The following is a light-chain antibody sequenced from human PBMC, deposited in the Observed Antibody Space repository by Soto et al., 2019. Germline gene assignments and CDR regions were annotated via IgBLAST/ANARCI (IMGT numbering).Light chain of an antibody. CDR2: KAS. CDR3: QQYNSFPYT. CDR1: QSIDSW. V-gene: IGKV1-5*03. Sequence: DIPMTQSPSTLSASVGDRVTITCRASQSIDSWLAWYQQKPGKAPKLLIYKASSLESGVPSRFSGSGSGTEFTLTISSLQPDDFATYHCQQYNSFPYTFGQGTKLEIK. J-gene: IGKJ2*01.